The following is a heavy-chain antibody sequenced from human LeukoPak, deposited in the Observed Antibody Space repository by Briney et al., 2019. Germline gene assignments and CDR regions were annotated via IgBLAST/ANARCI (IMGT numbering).Heavy chain of an antibody. CDR3: ARGGYSSLPFDY. Sequence: SETLSLTCTVSGGSISSYYWSWIRQPPGKGLEWIGYIYYSGSTNYNPSLKSRVTISVDTSKNQFSLKLSSVTAADTAVYYCARGGYSSLPFDYWGQGTLVTVSS. D-gene: IGHD6-19*01. V-gene: IGHV4-59*01. CDR1: GGSISSYY. J-gene: IGHJ4*02. CDR2: IYYSGST.